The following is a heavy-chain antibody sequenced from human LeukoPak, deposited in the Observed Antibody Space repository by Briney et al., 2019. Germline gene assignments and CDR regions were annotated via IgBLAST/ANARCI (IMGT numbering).Heavy chain of an antibody. CDR2: IYYSGST. V-gene: IGHV4-59*01. CDR1: GGSISSYY. Sequence: SETLSLTCTVSGGSISSYYWSWIRQPPGKGLEWIGYIYYSGSTNYNPSLKSRVTISVDTSKNQFSLKLSSVTAADTAVYYCARVLRTPDYGGNTDAFDIWGQGTMVTVSS. D-gene: IGHD4-17*01. CDR3: ARVLRTPDYGGNTDAFDI. J-gene: IGHJ3*02.